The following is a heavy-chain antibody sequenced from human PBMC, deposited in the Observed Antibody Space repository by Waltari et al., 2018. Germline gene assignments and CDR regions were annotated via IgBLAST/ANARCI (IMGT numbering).Heavy chain of an antibody. J-gene: IGHJ2*01. CDR1: GFTFSSYW. CDR2: INREGSST. Sequence: EVQLVESGGGLVQPGGSLRLSCAASGFTFSSYWMHWVRQAPGKGLVWVSRINREGSSTSYADSVKGRVTISRDNAKNTLYLQMNSLRAEDTAVYYCARVKLGISWYFDLWGRGTLVTVSS. V-gene: IGHV3-74*01. D-gene: IGHD7-27*01. CDR3: ARVKLGISWYFDL.